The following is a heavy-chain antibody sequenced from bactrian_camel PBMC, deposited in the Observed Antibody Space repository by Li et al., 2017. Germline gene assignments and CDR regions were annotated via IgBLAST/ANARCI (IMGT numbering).Heavy chain of an antibody. D-gene: IGHD1*01. J-gene: IGHJ4*01. CDR2: IDSDGIT. V-gene: IGHV3S53*01. CDR3: AAGSLRFCALARHLYSY. CDR1: GATQDIGC. Sequence: HVQLVESGGESVQAGGSLRLSCVASGATQDIGCMGWFRQVPGLEREGIGSIDSDGITTYADSLKARFTISRDNAKNTLYLQLHSLKPENTAMYYCAAGSLRFCALARHLYSYLGQGTQV.